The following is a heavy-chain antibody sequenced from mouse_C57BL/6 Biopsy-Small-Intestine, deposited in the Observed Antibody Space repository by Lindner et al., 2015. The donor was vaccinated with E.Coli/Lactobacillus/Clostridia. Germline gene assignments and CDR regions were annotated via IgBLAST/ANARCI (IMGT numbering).Heavy chain of an antibody. CDR2: INPGSGGS. J-gene: IGHJ2*01. V-gene: IGHV1-54*01. CDR1: GYAFTNYL. D-gene: IGHD3-3*01. CDR3: ARGAGSFDY. Sequence: VQLQESGAELVRPGTSVKVSCKASGYAFTNYLIEWIKQRPGQGLEWIGLINPGSGGSNYNEKFKGKATLTADKSSSSAYMHLSSLTSEDSAVYFCARGAGSFDYWGQGTTLTVSS.